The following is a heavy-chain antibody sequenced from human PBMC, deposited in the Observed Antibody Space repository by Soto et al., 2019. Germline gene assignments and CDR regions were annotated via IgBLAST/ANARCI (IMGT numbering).Heavy chain of an antibody. V-gene: IGHV1-3*01. CDR2: INAGNGNT. CDR1: GYTFTSYA. Sequence: ASVKVSCKASGYTFTSYAMHWVRQAPGQRLEWMGWINAGNGNTKYSQKFQGRVTITRDTSTNTAYMELSSLRSEDTAVYYCATVPSSWARHDAFDIWGQGTMVTVSS. J-gene: IGHJ3*02. CDR3: ATVPSSWARHDAFDI. D-gene: IGHD6-13*01.